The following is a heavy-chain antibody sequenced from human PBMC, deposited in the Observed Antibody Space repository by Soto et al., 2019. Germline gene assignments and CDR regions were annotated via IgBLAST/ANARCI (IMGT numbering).Heavy chain of an antibody. J-gene: IGHJ5*02. CDR1: GFSLKAGGMG. D-gene: IGHD3-3*01. Sequence: SGPTLVNPTQTLTLTCTFSGFSLKAGGMGVGWIRQPPGKALEWLALIYWNGDKRYNPSLKTRLTITKDTSKNQVVLTMTDMDPVDTATYYCAHRQYNFRSDSTVWFDPWGQGTLVTVSS. CDR2: IYWNGDK. V-gene: IGHV2-5*01. CDR3: AHRQYNFRSDSTVWFDP.